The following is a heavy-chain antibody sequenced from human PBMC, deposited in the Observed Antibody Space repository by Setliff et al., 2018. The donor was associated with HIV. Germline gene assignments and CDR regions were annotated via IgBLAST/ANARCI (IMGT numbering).Heavy chain of an antibody. D-gene: IGHD3-22*01. CDR1: GISSNDYY. CDR2: ISGSSNTI. Sequence: GGSLRLSCAASGISSNDYYMYWIRQAPGKGLEWVSCISGSSNTIHYADSVKGRFTISRDNAKKSLYLEMNNLKVEDTALYYCTRQLTPYYYDSPDYWGRGTLVTVSS. J-gene: IGHJ4*02. CDR3: TRQLTPYYYDSPDY. V-gene: IGHV3-11*01.